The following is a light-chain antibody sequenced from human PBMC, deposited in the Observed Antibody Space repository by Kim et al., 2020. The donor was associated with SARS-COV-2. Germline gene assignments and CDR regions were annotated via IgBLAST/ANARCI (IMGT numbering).Light chain of an antibody. J-gene: IGLJ2*01. Sequence: QSALTQPASVSGSPGQSITISCTGTSSDVGGYNYVSWYQQHPGKAPKLMIHDVSNRPSGVSNRFSGSKSGNTASLTISGLQAEDEADYYCSSYTSSSTLFGGGTQLTVL. CDR2: DVS. V-gene: IGLV2-14*03. CDR1: SSDVGGYNY. CDR3: SSYTSSSTL.